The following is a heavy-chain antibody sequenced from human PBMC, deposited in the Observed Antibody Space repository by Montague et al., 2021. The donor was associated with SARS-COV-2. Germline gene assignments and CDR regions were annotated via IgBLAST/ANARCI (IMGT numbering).Heavy chain of an antibody. CDR1: GASISNAFW. V-gene: IGHV4-4*02. D-gene: IGHD3-9*01. J-gene: IGHJ4*02. Sequence: SETLSLNCAVSGASISNAFWWSWVRQPPGKGLEWIGEIHHSGGSNYNPSLASRVTISLDYSKNQLSLMLSSVTAADTAVYYCARTGLLRYLDGLISAPGTQYFFDSWGQGTLVTVSS. CDR3: ARTGLLRYLDGLISAPGTQYFFDS. CDR2: IHHSGGS.